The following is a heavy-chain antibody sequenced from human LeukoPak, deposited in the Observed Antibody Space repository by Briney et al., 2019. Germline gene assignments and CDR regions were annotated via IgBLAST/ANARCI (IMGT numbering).Heavy chain of an antibody. D-gene: IGHD4-11*01. CDR2: IKQDGSEK. CDR1: GFAFSDYW. V-gene: IGHV3-7*03. J-gene: IGHJ6*02. Sequence: GGSLRLSCAASGFAFSDYWMTWVRQAPGKGLEWVANIKQDGSEKYLVDSVKGRFTISRDNAKGSLYLQMNSMRAEDTAVYYCARAPHYSNYGPYYYGMDVWGQGTTVTVSS. CDR3: ARAPHYSNYGPYYYGMDV.